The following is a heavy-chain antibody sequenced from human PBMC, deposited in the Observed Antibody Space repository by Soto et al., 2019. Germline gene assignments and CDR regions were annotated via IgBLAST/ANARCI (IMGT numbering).Heavy chain of an antibody. CDR1: GFTFSSYA. J-gene: IGHJ3*02. CDR3: ARDADYDSSGYYYMGAFDI. D-gene: IGHD3-22*01. Sequence: VQLVESGGGVVQPGRSLRLSCAASGFTFSSYAMHWVRQAPGKGLEWVAVISYDGSNKYYADSVKGRFTISRDNSKNTLYLQMNSLRAEDTAVYYCARDADYDSSGYYYMGAFDIWGQGTMVTVSS. V-gene: IGHV3-30-3*01. CDR2: ISYDGSNK.